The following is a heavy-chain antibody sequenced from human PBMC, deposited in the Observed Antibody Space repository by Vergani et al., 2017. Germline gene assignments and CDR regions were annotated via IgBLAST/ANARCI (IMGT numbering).Heavy chain of an antibody. CDR3: ARDGFAGEWVIPGYYYYYMDV. CDR1: GGTFSSYA. CDR2: IIPIFGTA. V-gene: IGHV1-69*18. J-gene: IGHJ6*03. D-gene: IGHD3-10*01. Sequence: QVQLVQSGAEVKKPGSSVKVSCKASGGTFSSYAISWVRQAPGQGLEWMGRIIPIFGTANYAQKFQGRVTITADESTSTAYMELSSLRSEDTAVYYCARDGFAGEWVIPGYYYYYMDVWGKGTTVTVSS.